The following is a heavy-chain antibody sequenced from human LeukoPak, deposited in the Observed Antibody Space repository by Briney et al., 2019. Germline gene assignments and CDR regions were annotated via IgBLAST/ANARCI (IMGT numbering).Heavy chain of an antibody. D-gene: IGHD3-10*01. Sequence: GRSLRLSCAASGFTFHDYAMHWVRQAPGKGLEWVSGISWNSGTIAYVDSVKGRFTISRDNAKNSLYLQMNSLRPEDTALYYCAKAHDYDGSENYDFFDIWGQGTMVTVSS. J-gene: IGHJ3*02. CDR1: GFTFHDYA. CDR2: ISWNSGTI. CDR3: AKAHDYDGSENYDFFDI. V-gene: IGHV3-9*01.